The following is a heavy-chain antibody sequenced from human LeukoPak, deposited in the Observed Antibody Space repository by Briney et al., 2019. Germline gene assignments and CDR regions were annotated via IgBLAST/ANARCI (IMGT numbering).Heavy chain of an antibody. CDR2: IYTSGST. J-gene: IGHJ4*02. Sequence: SETLSLTCTVSGGSISSGSYYWSWIRQPAGKGLEWIGRIYTSGSTNYNPSLKSRVTISVDTSKNQFSLKLSSVTAADTAVYYCARQKRSYVPYYLDYWGQGTLVTVSS. D-gene: IGHD5-24*01. CDR3: ARQKRSYVPYYLDY. V-gene: IGHV4-61*02. CDR1: GGSISSGSYY.